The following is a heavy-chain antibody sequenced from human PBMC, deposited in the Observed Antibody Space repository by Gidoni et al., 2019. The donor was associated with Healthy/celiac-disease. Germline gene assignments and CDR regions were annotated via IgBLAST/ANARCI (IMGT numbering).Heavy chain of an antibody. V-gene: IGHV4-39*01. Sequence: QLQLQASGPGLVKPSEPLSITCTVSGGSISSSSYYWGWIRQPPGKGLEWIGSIYYSGSTYYNPSRKSRVTISVDTSKNQFSLKLSSVTAADTAVYYCARQTALRYFDWLLSPPDYWGQGTLVTVSS. D-gene: IGHD3-9*01. CDR1: GGSISSSSYY. CDR2: IYYSGST. CDR3: ARQTALRYFDWLLSPPDY. J-gene: IGHJ4*02.